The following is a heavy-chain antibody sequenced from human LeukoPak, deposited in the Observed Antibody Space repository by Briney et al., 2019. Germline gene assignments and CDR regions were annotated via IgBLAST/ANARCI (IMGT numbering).Heavy chain of an antibody. CDR3: ARDGGVAVAYDY. D-gene: IGHD6-19*01. CDR2: ISSSGSSI. J-gene: IGHJ4*02. Sequence: GGSLRLSCAASGFTFSNFGMNWVRQVPGKGLEWAAFISSSGSSIYYADSVKGRFTISRDNAKKSLDLQMNSVKAEDTGVYYCARDGGVAVAYDYWGQGTLVTVS. CDR1: GFTFSNFG. V-gene: IGHV3-48*04.